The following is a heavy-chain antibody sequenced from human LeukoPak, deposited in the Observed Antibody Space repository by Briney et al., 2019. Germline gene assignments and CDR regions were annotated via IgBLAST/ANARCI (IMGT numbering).Heavy chain of an antibody. CDR3: ARVLLIVATIDWYFDL. J-gene: IGHJ2*01. Sequence: SETLSLTCTVSGGSISSYYWSWIRQPPGKGLERIGYIYYSGSTNYNPSLKSRVTISVDTSKNQFSLKLSSVTAADTAVYYCARVLLIVATIDWYFDLWGRGTLVTVSS. V-gene: IGHV4-59*01. CDR1: GGSISSYY. D-gene: IGHD5-12*01. CDR2: IYYSGST.